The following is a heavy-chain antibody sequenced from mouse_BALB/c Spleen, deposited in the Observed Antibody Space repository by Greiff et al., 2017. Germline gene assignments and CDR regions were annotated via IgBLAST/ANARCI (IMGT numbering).Heavy chain of an antibody. V-gene: IGHV5-6-5*01. CDR1: GFTFSSYA. D-gene: IGHD1-1*01. Sequence: EVNVVESGGGLVKPGGSLKLSCAASGFTFSSYAMSWVRQTPEKRLEWVATISSGGSTYYPDSVKGRFTISRDNARNILYLQMSSLRSEDTAMYYCARNRLYYGSSSVAMDYWGQGTSVTVSS. CDR2: ISSGGST. CDR3: ARNRLYYGSSSVAMDY. J-gene: IGHJ4*01.